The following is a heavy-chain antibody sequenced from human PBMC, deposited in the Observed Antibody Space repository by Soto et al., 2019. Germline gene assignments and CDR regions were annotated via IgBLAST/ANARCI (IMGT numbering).Heavy chain of an antibody. Sequence: GASVKVSCKASGYTFTSYYMHWVRQAPGQGLEWKGKINPSGGSTSYAQKIQGRVTMTKDTSTSTVHMEVRSLRSDDTAVYYCAREGVAPYYYYGMDVWGQGTPVTVSS. CDR1: GYTFTSYY. CDR2: INPSGGST. J-gene: IGHJ6*02. CDR3: AREGVAPYYYYGMDV. V-gene: IGHV1-46*01. D-gene: IGHD5-12*01.